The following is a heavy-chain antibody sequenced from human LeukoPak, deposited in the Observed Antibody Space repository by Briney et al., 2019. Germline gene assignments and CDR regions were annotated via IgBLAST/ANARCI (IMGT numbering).Heavy chain of an antibody. CDR3: ARGQFWRGSEIRV. D-gene: IGHD1-26*01. CDR2: INHRGST. CDR1: GESFSGYY. J-gene: IGHJ4*02. V-gene: IGHV4-34*01. Sequence: SETLSLTCRVDGESFSGYYWIWIRQPPGKGLEWIGEINHRGSTNYNPSLKSRVTLSVDTSNRQFSLNVTSMTAADTAMYYCARGQFWRGSEIRVWGQGTLVTVSS.